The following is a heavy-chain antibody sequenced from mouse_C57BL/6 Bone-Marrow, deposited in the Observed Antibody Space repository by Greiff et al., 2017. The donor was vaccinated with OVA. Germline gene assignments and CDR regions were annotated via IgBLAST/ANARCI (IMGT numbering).Heavy chain of an antibody. D-gene: IGHD3-3*01. V-gene: IGHV1-76*01. CDR1: GYTFTDYY. CDR3: ARSRRMDY. Sequence: VQLQQSGAELVRPGASVKLSCKASGYTFTDYYINWVKQRPGQGLEWIARIYPGSGNTYYNEKFKGKATLTAEKSSSTAYMQLSSLTSEDSAVYFCARSRRMDYWGQGTSVTVSS. CDR2: IYPGSGNT. J-gene: IGHJ4*01.